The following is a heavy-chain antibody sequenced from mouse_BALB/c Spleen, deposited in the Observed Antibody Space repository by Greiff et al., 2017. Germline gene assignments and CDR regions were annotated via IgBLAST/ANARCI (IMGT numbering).Heavy chain of an antibody. CDR1: GYTFTSYW. CDR2: IDPSDSYT. Sequence: VQLQQPGAELVKPGASVKMSCKASGYTFTSYWMHWVKQRPGQGLEWIGVIDPSDSYTSYNQKFKGKATLTVDTSSSTAYMQLSSLTSEDSAVYYCTRSQRTDYFDYWGQGTTLTVSS. CDR3: TRSQRTDYFDY. V-gene: IGHV1S127*01. J-gene: IGHJ2*01.